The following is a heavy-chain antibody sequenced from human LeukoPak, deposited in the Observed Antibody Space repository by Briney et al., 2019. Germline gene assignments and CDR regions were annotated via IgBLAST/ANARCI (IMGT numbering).Heavy chain of an antibody. V-gene: IGHV1-18*01. J-gene: IGHJ4*02. CDR2: ISGYNGNT. CDR1: GYTFSNYG. Sequence: ASVKVSCKASGYTFSNYGFSWVRQAPGQGLEWMGWISGYNGNTNNAQKFQGRATMTTDTSTSTAYMELRSLRSDDTAVYYCARGSLYSGSYYNGYDYWGQGTLVTVSS. CDR3: ARGSLYSGSYYNGYDY. D-gene: IGHD3-10*01.